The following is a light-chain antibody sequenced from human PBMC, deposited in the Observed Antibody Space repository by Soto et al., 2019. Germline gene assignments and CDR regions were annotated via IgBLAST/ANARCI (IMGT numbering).Light chain of an antibody. CDR3: SSYAGSSNV. J-gene: IGLJ1*01. Sequence: QSVLTQPPSASGSPGQSVTISCTGTSSDVGGYNYVSWYQQHPGKAPKLMIYEVSKRPSGVPDRFSGSKSGNTASLTVFGLQAEDEADYYCSSYAGSSNVFGTGNKVTVL. V-gene: IGLV2-8*01. CDR1: SSDVGGYNY. CDR2: EVS.